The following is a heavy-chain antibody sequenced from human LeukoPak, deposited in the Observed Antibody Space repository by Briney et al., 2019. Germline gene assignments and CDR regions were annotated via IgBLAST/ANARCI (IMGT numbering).Heavy chain of an antibody. J-gene: IGHJ5*02. D-gene: IGHD3-10*01. V-gene: IGHV3-7*01. CDR1: GFTFSSYW. CDR3: ARVGIWFGELYGSYNWFDP. CDR2: IKQDGSEK. Sequence: GGSLRLSCAASGFTFSSYWMSWVRQAPGKGLEWVANIKQDGSEKYYVDSVKGRFTISRDNAKNSLYLQMNSLRAEDTAVYYCARVGIWFGELYGSYNWFDPWGQGTLVTVSS.